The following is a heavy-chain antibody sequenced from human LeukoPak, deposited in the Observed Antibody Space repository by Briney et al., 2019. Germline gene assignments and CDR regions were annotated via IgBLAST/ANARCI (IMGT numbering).Heavy chain of an antibody. CDR2: IYVTGST. CDR3: ARHIGGGIEDMDV. D-gene: IGHD3-16*02. CDR1: GSSIGTYY. Sequence: PSETLSLTCIVSGSSIGTYYWSWIRQSPGKGLEWIGYIYVTGSTRYNPYLQSRVTISVDTSRNQFFLKMSSVTAADTAVYYCARHIGGGIEDMDVWGTGTKVTVSS. J-gene: IGHJ6*03. V-gene: IGHV4-59*08.